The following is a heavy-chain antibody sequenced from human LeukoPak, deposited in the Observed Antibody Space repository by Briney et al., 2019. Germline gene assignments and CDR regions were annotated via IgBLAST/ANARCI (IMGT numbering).Heavy chain of an antibody. CDR2: TSGSGSDI. V-gene: IGHV3-21*01. D-gene: IGHD4/OR15-4a*01. Sequence: GGSLRLSCAASGFTFSTFSMNWVRQTPGKGLEWVSATSGSGSDIYYADSVKGRFTISRDNPKRSLYLQMNSLRAEDTAVYYCARLTFPNDAFDVWGQGTVVTVSS. J-gene: IGHJ3*01. CDR3: ARLTFPNDAFDV. CDR1: GFTFSTFS.